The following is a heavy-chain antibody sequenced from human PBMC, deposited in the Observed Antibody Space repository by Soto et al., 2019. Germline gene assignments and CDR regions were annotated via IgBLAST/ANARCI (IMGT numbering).Heavy chain of an antibody. Sequence: ASVKVSCKASGYTFTSYGISWVRQAPGQGLEWMGWIRAYNGNTNYAQKLQGRVTMTTDTSTSTAYMELRSLRSDDTAVYYCARLGAYSNPGYYYYGMDVWGQGTTVTVSS. D-gene: IGHD4-4*01. CDR3: ARLGAYSNPGYYYYGMDV. J-gene: IGHJ6*02. CDR2: IRAYNGNT. V-gene: IGHV1-18*04. CDR1: GYTFTSYG.